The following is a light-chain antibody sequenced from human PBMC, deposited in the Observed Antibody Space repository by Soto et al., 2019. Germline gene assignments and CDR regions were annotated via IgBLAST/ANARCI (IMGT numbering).Light chain of an antibody. V-gene: IGKV1-13*02. Sequence: AIQLTQSPSSLSASIGDRVTITCRASQGISSALAWYQQKPGKAPSLLIYGASTLESGVPSTFSGSGSGTDLTLTISSLQPEDFATYYCQHFNGSPRTLGQGTRLEIK. CDR3: QHFNGSPRT. J-gene: IGKJ5*01. CDR1: QGISSA. CDR2: GAS.